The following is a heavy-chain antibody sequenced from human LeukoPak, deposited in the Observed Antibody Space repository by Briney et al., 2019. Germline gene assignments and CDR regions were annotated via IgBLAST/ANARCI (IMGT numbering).Heavy chain of an antibody. CDR3: AKDPFEPRNYYFGD. J-gene: IGHJ4*02. V-gene: IGHV3-30*18. D-gene: IGHD1-14*01. CDR1: GFTFSSYG. Sequence: AGGSLRLSCAASGFTFSSYGMHWVRQAPGKGLEWVAVISYDGSNKYYADSVKGRFTISRDNSKNTLYLQMNSLRAGDTAIYYCAKDPFEPRNYYFGDWGQGTLVTVSS. CDR2: ISYDGSNK.